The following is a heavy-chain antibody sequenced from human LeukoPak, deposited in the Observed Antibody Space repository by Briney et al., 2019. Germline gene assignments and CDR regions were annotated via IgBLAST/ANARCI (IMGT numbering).Heavy chain of an antibody. V-gene: IGHV3-30-3*01. CDR2: ISYDGSNK. CDR1: GFTFSSYA. Sequence: GGSLRLSCAASGFTFSSYAMHWDRQAPGKGLEWVAVISYDGSNKYYADSVKGRFTISRDNSKNTLYLQMNSLRAEDTAVYYCARGRLDYWGQGTLVTVSS. CDR3: ARGRLDY. J-gene: IGHJ4*02.